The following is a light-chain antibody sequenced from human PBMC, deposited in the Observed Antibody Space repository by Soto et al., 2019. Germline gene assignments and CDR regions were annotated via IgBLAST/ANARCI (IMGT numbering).Light chain of an antibody. V-gene: IGKV1-5*03. CDR3: HQYNPYPTWS. CDR1: QRINIW. J-gene: IGKJ1*01. CDR2: KAS. Sequence: DIQLTQSPSTLSASVGDSVTISCRASQRINIWLAWYQQKPGKAPKLLIYKASNLEGGVPSRFSGSGSGTEFTLTISSLQPDDFATYYCHQYNPYPTWSFGQGTKVEIK.